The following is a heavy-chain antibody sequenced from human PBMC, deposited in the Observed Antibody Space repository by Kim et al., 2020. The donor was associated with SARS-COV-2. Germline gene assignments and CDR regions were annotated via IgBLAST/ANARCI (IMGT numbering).Heavy chain of an antibody. CDR2: IYYSGST. Sequence: SETLSLTCTVSGGSISSYYWSWIRQPPGKGLEWIGYIYYSGSTNYNPSLKSRVTISVDTSKNQFSLKLSSVTAADTAVYYCARPARHRWYFDLWGRGTLVTVSS. D-gene: IGHD6-6*01. V-gene: IGHV4-59*13. CDR1: GGSISSYY. J-gene: IGHJ2*01. CDR3: ARPARHRWYFDL.